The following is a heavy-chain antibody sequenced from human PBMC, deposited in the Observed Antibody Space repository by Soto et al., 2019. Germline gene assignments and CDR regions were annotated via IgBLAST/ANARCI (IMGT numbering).Heavy chain of an antibody. Sequence: ASVKVSCKASGYTFTSYGISWVRQAPGQGLEWMGWISAYNGNTNYAQKLQGRVTMTTDTSTSTAYMELRSLRSDDTAVYYCARVSCDRLLDRFDYWGQGTLVTVSS. D-gene: IGHD3-9*01. J-gene: IGHJ4*02. CDR2: ISAYNGNT. CDR3: ARVSCDRLLDRFDY. CDR1: GYTFTSYG. V-gene: IGHV1-18*01.